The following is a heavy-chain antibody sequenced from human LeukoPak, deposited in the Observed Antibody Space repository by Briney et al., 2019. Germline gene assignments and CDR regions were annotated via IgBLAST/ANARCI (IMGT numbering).Heavy chain of an antibody. Sequence: PSETLSLTCAVYGGSFSGYYWSWIRQPPGKGLEWIGEINHSGSTNYNPSLKSRVTISVDTSKNQFSLKLSSVTAADTAVYYCARVIGSFFDYWGQGTLVTVSS. V-gene: IGHV4-34*01. CDR1: GGSFSGYY. D-gene: IGHD1-26*01. CDR2: INHSGST. J-gene: IGHJ4*02. CDR3: ARVIGSFFDY.